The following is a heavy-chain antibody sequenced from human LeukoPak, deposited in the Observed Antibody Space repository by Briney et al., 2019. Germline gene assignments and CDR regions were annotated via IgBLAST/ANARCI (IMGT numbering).Heavy chain of an antibody. CDR1: GYTFTSYD. Sequence: GASVKVSCKASGYTFTSYDINWVRQATGQGLEWMGWMNPNSGNTGYAQKFQGRVTMTRNTSISTAYMELSSLRSENTAVYYCARGRRGIRTLGYWGQGTLVTVSS. CDR2: MNPNSGNT. D-gene: IGHD1-26*01. CDR3: ARGRRGIRTLGY. V-gene: IGHV1-8*01. J-gene: IGHJ4*02.